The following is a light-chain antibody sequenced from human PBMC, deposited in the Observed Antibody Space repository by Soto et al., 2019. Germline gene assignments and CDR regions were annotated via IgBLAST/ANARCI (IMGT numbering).Light chain of an antibody. CDR2: DAF. Sequence: EKVMTQAPATLSVYPGERATLSCRASQNVKTRLAWYQQKPGQAPRLLIYDAFTRATGIPARFSGSASGTEFTLTISSLQSEDFAVYYCQQYDEWPLTFGGGTKVDIK. CDR3: QQYDEWPLT. J-gene: IGKJ4*01. V-gene: IGKV3-15*01. CDR1: QNVKTR.